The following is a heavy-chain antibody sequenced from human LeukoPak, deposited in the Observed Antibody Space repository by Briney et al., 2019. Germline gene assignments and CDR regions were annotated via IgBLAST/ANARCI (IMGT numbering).Heavy chain of an antibody. CDR2: ISRSSSTI. V-gene: IGHV3-48*01. D-gene: IGHD2-15*01. CDR1: GFTFSSYS. Sequence: GGSLRLSCAASGFTFSSYSMNWVRQAPGKGLEWVSYISRSSSTIYYAGSVKGRFTISRDNSKNTLYLQMNSLRAEDTAVYYCAQYCSGGSCSGYYYYYGMDVWGQGTTVTVSS. CDR3: AQYCSGGSCSGYYYYYGMDV. J-gene: IGHJ6*02.